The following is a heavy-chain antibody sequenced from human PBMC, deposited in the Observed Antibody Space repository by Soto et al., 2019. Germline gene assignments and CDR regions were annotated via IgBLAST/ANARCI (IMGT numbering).Heavy chain of an antibody. V-gene: IGHV4-31*03. Sequence: PSETLSLTCTVSGGSISSVGYYWSWVRQHPGKGLEWIGYIYYSGSTYYNPSLKSRLTISVDTSKNQFSLKLNSVTAADTAMYYCARFLSGYCSSTSCQDVAFDIWGQGTMVTVS. J-gene: IGHJ3*02. CDR2: IYYSGST. D-gene: IGHD2-2*01. CDR3: ARFLSGYCSSTSCQDVAFDI. CDR1: GGSISSVGYY.